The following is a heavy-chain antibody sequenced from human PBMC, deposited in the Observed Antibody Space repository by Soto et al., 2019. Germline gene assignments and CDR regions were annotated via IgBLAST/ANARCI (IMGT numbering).Heavy chain of an antibody. J-gene: IGHJ4*02. CDR2: IIPYYNTL. D-gene: IGHD6-13*01. Sequence: QAQVVQSGAEVRKPGSSVKLSCKASEGTFNSYAIAWVRQAPGQGIEWMGGIIPYYNTLNYAQKFQDRVTITADDSTNTVYMELGSLRSDDTAVYFCASGASRWYPFFFDSWAQGTLVTVSS. V-gene: IGHV1-69*01. CDR1: EGTFNSYA. CDR3: ASGASRWYPFFFDS.